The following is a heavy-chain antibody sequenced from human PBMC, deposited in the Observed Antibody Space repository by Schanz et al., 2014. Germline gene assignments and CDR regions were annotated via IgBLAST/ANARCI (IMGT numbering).Heavy chain of an antibody. CDR3: LAPDYGMDV. CDR1: GFTFSDYW. CDR2: IGSSSSRI. Sequence: EVQLVESGGGLVQPGGSLRLSCTASGFTFSDYWMSWVRQAPGKGLEWISYIGSSSSRIDHADSVKGRFTMSRDNAKNSVFLQMNSLRAEDTAVYYCLAPDYGMDVWGQGTTVTVSS. J-gene: IGHJ6*02. V-gene: IGHV3-48*01.